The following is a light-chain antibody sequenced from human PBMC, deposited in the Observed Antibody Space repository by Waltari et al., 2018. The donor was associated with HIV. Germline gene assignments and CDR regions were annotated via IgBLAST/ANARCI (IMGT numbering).Light chain of an antibody. CDR3: GTWDSSLSGGV. J-gene: IGLJ3*02. Sequence: QSVLPQPPSVSAAPGQKVSISCSGGNSNIGSNHLYLFQQFPGTAPKLLIFETNQRPPGIPDRFSGSKSGTSATLGITGLQTGDEADYYCGTWDSSLSGGVFGGGTKLTVL. CDR1: NSNIGSNH. CDR2: ETN. V-gene: IGLV1-51*02.